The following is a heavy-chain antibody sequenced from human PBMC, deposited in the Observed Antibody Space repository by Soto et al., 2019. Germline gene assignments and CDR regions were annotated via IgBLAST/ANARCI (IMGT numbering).Heavy chain of an antibody. CDR2: IYPGDSDT. J-gene: IGHJ4*02. Sequence: GESLKISCKGSGYSFTSYWIGWVRQMPGKGLEWMGIIYPGDSDTRYSPSFQGQVTISADKSISTAYLQWSSLKASDTAMYYCARTTKLNYYGSGSWHYWGQGTLVTVSS. CDR3: ARTTKLNYYGSGSWHY. CDR1: GYSFTSYW. V-gene: IGHV5-51*01. D-gene: IGHD3-10*01.